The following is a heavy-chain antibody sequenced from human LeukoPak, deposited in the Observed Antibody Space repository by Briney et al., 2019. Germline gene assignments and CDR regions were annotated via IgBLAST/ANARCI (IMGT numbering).Heavy chain of an antibody. CDR1: GFTVSSNY. Sequence: GGSLTLSCAASGFTVSSNYMSWVRQAPGKGLEWVSVIYSGGSTYYADSVKGRFTISRDNSKNTLYLQMNSLRAEDTAVYYCARAPLPPIIGGPTVYFDYWGQGTLVTVSS. J-gene: IGHJ4*02. D-gene: IGHD3-3*01. CDR2: IYSGGST. CDR3: ARAPLPPIIGGPTVYFDY. V-gene: IGHV3-53*01.